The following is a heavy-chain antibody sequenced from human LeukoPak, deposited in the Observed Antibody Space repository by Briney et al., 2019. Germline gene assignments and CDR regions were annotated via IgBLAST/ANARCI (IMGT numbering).Heavy chain of an antibody. J-gene: IGHJ4*02. CDR2: IHSDGST. D-gene: IGHD3-22*01. V-gene: IGHV3-53*01. CDR1: GFTVSSSY. CDR3: ARDLDYYDSSGSHRRRNYFDY. Sequence: GGSLRLSCAASGFTVSSSYMSWVRQAPGKGLERVSIIHSDGSTYYADSVKGRFTISRDTSKNTLYLQMNSLRGEDTAMYYCARDLDYYDSSGSHRRRNYFDYWGQGTLVTVSS.